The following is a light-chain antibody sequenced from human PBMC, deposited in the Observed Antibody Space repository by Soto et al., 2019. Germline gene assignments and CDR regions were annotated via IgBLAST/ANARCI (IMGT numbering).Light chain of an antibody. Sequence: QSVLTQPPSVSGAPGQRVTISCTGSSSNIGAGYDVHWYQQLPGRAPKLLIYGNTNRPSGVPDRFSGSKSGTSASLAITGLQAEEEADYYCLSLDSSLTVVFGGGTKLTVL. CDR1: SSNIGAGYD. V-gene: IGLV1-40*01. CDR3: LSLDSSLTVV. J-gene: IGLJ2*01. CDR2: GNT.